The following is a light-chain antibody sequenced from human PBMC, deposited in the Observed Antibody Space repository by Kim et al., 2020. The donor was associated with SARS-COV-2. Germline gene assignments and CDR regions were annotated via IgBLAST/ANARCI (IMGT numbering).Light chain of an antibody. V-gene: IGKV3-11*01. J-gene: IGKJ1*01. CDR1: QSVGNY. Sequence: APGKRANLSCRASQSVGNYLAWYQQKPGQVPRLLIYDASNRATGIPARFSASGSGTGFTLTISSLEPEDFAVYYCQQRSDWAPWTFGQGTKVDIK. CDR3: QQRSDWAPWT. CDR2: DAS.